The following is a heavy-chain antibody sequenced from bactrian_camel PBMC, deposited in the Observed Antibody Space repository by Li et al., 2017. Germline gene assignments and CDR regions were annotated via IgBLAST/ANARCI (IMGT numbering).Heavy chain of an antibody. Sequence: HVQLVESGGGMVLAGGSLRLSCAASGFTFSSFAMSWVRQAPGKGLEWISSIDSDGGDTYYADSAKGRFTISRANAENTLYLQMNSLKPEDTAMYYCAADEYNLGLARSYTYWGQGTQVTVS. V-gene: IGHV3S7*01. CDR3: AADEYNLGLARSYTY. D-gene: IGHD5*01. CDR2: IDSDGGDT. J-gene: IGHJ4*01. CDR1: GFTFSSFA.